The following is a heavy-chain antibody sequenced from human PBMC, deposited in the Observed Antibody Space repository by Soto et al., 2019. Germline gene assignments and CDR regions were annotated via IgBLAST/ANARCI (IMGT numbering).Heavy chain of an antibody. CDR1: GFTFTTFG. CDR2: ISNDGNNQ. CDR3: AKVRSEARIATGAFDI. D-gene: IGHD6-25*01. J-gene: IGHJ3*02. Sequence: QVQLVESGGGVVQPGRSLRLSCAASGFTFTTFGMHWVRQAPGKGLEWVAVISNDGNNQYYAESVKGRFTISRDNSKNTHYLQMNRLRPEDTAVYYCAKVRSEARIATGAFDIWGQGTMVTVSS. V-gene: IGHV3-30*18.